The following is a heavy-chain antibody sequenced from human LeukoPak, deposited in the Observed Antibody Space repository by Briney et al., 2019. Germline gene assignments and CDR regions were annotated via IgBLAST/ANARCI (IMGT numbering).Heavy chain of an antibody. D-gene: IGHD3-22*01. CDR1: GYTFTGYY. CDR2: INTYTGNP. V-gene: IGHV7-4-1*02. Sequence: ASVKVSCKASGYTFTGYYLHWVRQAPGQGLEWMGWINTYTGNPTYAQGFAGRFVFSLDTSVSTAYLQISSLKAEDTAVYYCARWDYDSSGYALYYFDYWGQGTLVTVSS. CDR3: ARWDYDSSGYALYYFDY. J-gene: IGHJ4*02.